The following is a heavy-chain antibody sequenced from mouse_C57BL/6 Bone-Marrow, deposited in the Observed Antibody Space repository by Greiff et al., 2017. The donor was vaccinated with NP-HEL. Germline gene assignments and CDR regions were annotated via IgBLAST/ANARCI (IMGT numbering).Heavy chain of an antibody. CDR2: IYPRDGST. CDR3: ARKGGYGSSPAWFAY. J-gene: IGHJ3*01. CDR1: GYTFTDHT. V-gene: IGHV1-78*01. D-gene: IGHD1-1*01. Sequence: QVQLRQSDAELVKPGASVKISCKVSGYTFTDHTIHWMKQRPEQGLEWIGYIYPRDGSTKYNEKFKGKATLTADKSSSTAYMQLNSLTSEDSAVYFCARKGGYGSSPAWFAYWGQGTLVTVSA.